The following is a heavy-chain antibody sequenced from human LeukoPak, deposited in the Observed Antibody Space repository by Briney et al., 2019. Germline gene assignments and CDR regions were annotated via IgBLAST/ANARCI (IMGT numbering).Heavy chain of an antibody. CDR3: ARRFSGSLYAFDI. Sequence: SQTLTLTCAISGDTVSSNSAAWNWIRQSPSRGLEWLGRTYYRSKWYNEYAVSVKSRININPDTSKNQFSLQLNSVTPDDTAVYYCARRFSGSLYAFDIWGQGTVVTVSS. CDR1: GDTVSSNSAA. J-gene: IGHJ3*02. V-gene: IGHV6-1*01. CDR2: TYYRSKWYN. D-gene: IGHD1-26*01.